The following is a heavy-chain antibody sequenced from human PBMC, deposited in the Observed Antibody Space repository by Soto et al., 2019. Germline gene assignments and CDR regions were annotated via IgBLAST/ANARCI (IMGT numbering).Heavy chain of an antibody. CDR1: GFSFDDYA. D-gene: IGHD5-12*01. V-gene: IGHV3-23*01. CDR3: AKGYYSGYDLAYFDY. Sequence: EVQLLESGGGLVQPGGSLRLSCAASGFSFDDYAMTWVRQAAGKGLEWVSAISGSGDNTYYADSVKGLFTISRDNSKNTLYLQLNSLRAEDTALYYCAKGYYSGYDLAYFDYWGQGTLVTVSS. J-gene: IGHJ4*02. CDR2: ISGSGDNT.